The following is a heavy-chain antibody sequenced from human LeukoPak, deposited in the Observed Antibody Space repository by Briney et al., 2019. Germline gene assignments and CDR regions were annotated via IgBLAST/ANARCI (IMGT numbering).Heavy chain of an antibody. CDR3: AKDLVVVVAATPGGYYFDY. CDR2: ISGSGGST. V-gene: IGHV3-23*01. J-gene: IGHJ4*02. CDR1: GFTFSSYA. D-gene: IGHD2-15*01. Sequence: SGGSLRLSCAASGFTFSSYAMSWVRQAPGKGLEWVSAISGSGGSTYYADSVKGRFTISRDNSKNTLYLQMNRLRADDTAVYYCAKDLVVVVAATPGGYYFDYWGQGTLVTVSS.